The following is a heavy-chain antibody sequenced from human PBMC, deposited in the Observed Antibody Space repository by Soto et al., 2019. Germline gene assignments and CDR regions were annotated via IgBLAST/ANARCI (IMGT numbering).Heavy chain of an antibody. D-gene: IGHD3-10*01. CDR1: GYSFSTYW. Sequence: GESLKISCQGSGYSFSTYWIGWVRQRPGRGLDWMGVVNPSDSYTRYSPSFQGHVTISADKSINTAYLQWSGLRASDTAIYYCARQANSRTSMDDYYAVDVWGLGTTVTVSS. V-gene: IGHV5-51*01. CDR3: ARQANSRTSMDDYYAVDV. CDR2: VNPSDSYT. J-gene: IGHJ6*02.